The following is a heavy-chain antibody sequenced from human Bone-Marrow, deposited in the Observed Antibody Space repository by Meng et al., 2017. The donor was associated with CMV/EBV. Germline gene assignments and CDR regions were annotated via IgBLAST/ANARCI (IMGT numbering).Heavy chain of an antibody. Sequence: LRLSCAASGFTFSSYWMSLVRQAPGKGLEWVANKEQDGSEKFYVATVKARFTVYRDNANISLYLQMNCLRAKDTAVYYCAKELHRWGQGTLVTVSS. CDR1: GFTFSSYW. J-gene: IGHJ4*02. CDR3: AKELHR. V-gene: IGHV3-7*03. D-gene: IGHD1-26*01. CDR2: KEQDGSEK.